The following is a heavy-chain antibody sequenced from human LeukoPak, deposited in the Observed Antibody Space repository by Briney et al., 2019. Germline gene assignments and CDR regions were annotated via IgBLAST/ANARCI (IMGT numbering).Heavy chain of an antibody. CDR2: ISSDGSKK. CDR1: GFTFSSYA. J-gene: IGHJ4*02. Sequence: GSLRLSCEVSGFTFSSYAMHCVRQAPGKGLEWVAVISSDGSKKDYADSVKGRFTISRDNAKNALYLQMNSLRAEDTGVYFCARGQTLTFWGQGTLVTVSS. V-gene: IGHV3-30*04. CDR3: ARGQTLTF.